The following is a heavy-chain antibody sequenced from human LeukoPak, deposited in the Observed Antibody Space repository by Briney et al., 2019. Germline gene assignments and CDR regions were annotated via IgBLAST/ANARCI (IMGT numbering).Heavy chain of an antibody. Sequence: ASVKVSCKASGGTFSSYAISWVRQAPGQGLEWMGGIIPIFGTANYAQKFQGRVTITADESTSTAYMELSSLRSEDTAVYYCARSIWGVVVPAANGGDIRTFDYWGQGTLVTVSS. CDR1: GGTFSSYA. CDR2: IIPIFGTA. D-gene: IGHD2-2*01. CDR3: ARSIWGVVVPAANGGDIRTFDY. J-gene: IGHJ4*02. V-gene: IGHV1-69*13.